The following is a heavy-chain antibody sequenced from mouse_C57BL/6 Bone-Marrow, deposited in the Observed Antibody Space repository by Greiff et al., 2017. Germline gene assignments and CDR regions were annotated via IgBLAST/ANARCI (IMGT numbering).Heavy chain of an antibody. J-gene: IGHJ3*01. Sequence: DVQLQESGAELVRPGSSVKMSCKTSGYTFTSYGINWVKQRPGQGLEWIGYIYIGNGYTEYNEKFKGKATLTSDTSSSTAYLQHSSLTSEDSTIYFCARRGEAYDYDWFAYWGQGTLVTVSA. CDR2: IYIGNGYT. D-gene: IGHD2-4*01. CDR3: ARRGEAYDYDWFAY. V-gene: IGHV1-58*01. CDR1: GYTFTSYG.